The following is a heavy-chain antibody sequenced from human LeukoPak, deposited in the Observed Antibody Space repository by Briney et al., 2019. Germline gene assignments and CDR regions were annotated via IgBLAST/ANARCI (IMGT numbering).Heavy chain of an antibody. CDR3: AAVTIFGVVTIDY. D-gene: IGHD3-3*01. CDR2: IYYSGST. CDR1: GGSISCYY. Sequence: SETLSLTCTVSGGSISCYYWSWIRQPPGKGLEWIGYIYYSGSTNYNPSLKSRVTISVDTSKNQFSLKLSSVTAADTAVYYCAAVTIFGVVTIDYWGQGTLVTVSS. J-gene: IGHJ4*02. V-gene: IGHV4-59*01.